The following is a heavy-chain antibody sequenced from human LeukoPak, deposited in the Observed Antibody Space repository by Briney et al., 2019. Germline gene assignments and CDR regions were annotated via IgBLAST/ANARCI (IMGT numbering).Heavy chain of an antibody. D-gene: IGHD2-8*01. Sequence: ASVKVSCKASGGTFSSYAISWVRQAPGQGLEWMGRIIPILGIANYAQKFQGRVTITADKSTSTAYMELSSLRSEDTAVYYCARKWDYYYGMDVWGQGTTVTVSS. CDR3: ARKWDYYYGMDV. CDR1: GGTFSSYA. V-gene: IGHV1-69*04. CDR2: IIPILGIA. J-gene: IGHJ6*02.